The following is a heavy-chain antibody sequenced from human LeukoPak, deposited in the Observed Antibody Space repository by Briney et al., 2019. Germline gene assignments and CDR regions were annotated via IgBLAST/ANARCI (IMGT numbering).Heavy chain of an antibody. J-gene: IGHJ3*02. CDR2: ISGSGGST. V-gene: IGHV3-23*01. CDR1: GFTFSSYA. CDR3: AKGATLWGSRPDAFDI. D-gene: IGHD3-16*01. Sequence: SGGSLRLSCAASGFTFSSYAMSWVRQAPGKGLEWVSAISGSGGSTYYADSVKGRFTISRDNSKNTLYLRMNSLRAEDTAVYYCAKGATLWGSRPDAFDIWGQGTMVTVSS.